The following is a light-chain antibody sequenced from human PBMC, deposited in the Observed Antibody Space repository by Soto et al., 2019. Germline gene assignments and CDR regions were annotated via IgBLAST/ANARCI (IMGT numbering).Light chain of an antibody. V-gene: IGKV3-20*01. CDR1: QSVSSSY. J-gene: IGKJ1*01. Sequence: EIVLTQSPGTLSLSPGERATLSCRASQSVSSSYLAWYQQKPGQAPRLLIYGASSRATSIPDRFSGSGSGTDFTLTISRLAPEDFAADYWQQYGSSLQTVCQGTKVEIK. CDR3: QQYGSSLQT. CDR2: GAS.